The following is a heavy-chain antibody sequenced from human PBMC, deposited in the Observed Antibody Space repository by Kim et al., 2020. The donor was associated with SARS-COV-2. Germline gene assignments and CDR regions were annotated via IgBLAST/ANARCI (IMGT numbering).Heavy chain of an antibody. Sequence: NYADPVTGRYALSRDSAKNTLYLQMKSLVAEETALYYCARGILRTKGAFDVWGQGAMVTVSS. J-gene: IGHJ3*01. CDR3: ARGILRTKGAFDV. V-gene: IGHV3-74*01. D-gene: IGHD1-26*01.